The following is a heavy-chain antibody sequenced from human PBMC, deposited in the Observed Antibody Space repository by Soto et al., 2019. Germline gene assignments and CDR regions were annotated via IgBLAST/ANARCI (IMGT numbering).Heavy chain of an antibody. CDR2: IYHSGST. Sequence: ASETLSLTCAVSGYSISSGYYWGWIRQPPGKGLEWIGSIYHSGSTYYNPSLKSRVTISVDTSKNQFSLKLSSVTAADTAVYYCARDQDGDYSNWFDPWGQGTLVTVSS. V-gene: IGHV4-38-2*02. CDR3: ARDQDGDYSNWFDP. CDR1: GYSISSGYY. J-gene: IGHJ5*02. D-gene: IGHD4-17*01.